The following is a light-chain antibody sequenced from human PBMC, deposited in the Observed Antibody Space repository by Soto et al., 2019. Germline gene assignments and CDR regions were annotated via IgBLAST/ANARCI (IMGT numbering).Light chain of an antibody. Sequence: SYELTQPPSVSVSPGQTASITCSGDRLGDKNVCWYQQKPGQSPVLVIYQNSKRPSGIPERFSGSNSGNTVTLTISGTQAMDEADYYCQAWDSSTVVFGGGTQLTVL. V-gene: IGLV3-1*01. CDR3: QAWDSSTVV. CDR2: QNS. CDR1: RLGDKN. J-gene: IGLJ2*01.